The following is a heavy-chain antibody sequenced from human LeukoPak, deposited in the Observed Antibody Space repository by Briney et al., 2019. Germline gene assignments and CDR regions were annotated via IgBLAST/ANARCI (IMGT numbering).Heavy chain of an antibody. CDR2: IYSGGST. V-gene: IGHV3-66*02. Sequence: GGSLRLSCAASGFTVSSNYMSWVRQAPGKGLEWVSVIYSGGSTYYADSVKGRFTISRDNSKNTLYLQMNSLRAEDTAVYYCARGVTMIVVVPKRGAFDIWGQGTMVTVSS. CDR3: ARGVTMIVVVPKRGAFDI. CDR1: GFTVSSNY. J-gene: IGHJ3*02. D-gene: IGHD3-22*01.